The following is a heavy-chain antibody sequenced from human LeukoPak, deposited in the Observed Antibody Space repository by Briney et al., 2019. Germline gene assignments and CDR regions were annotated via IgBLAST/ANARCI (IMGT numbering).Heavy chain of an antibody. Sequence: GASVKVSCKASGYTFTSYDINWVRQATGQGLEWMGWMNPNSGNTGYAQKFQGRVTITRNTSISTAYMELSSLRSEDTAVYYCARDLVTGTERGNWFDPWGQGTLVTVSS. J-gene: IGHJ5*02. D-gene: IGHD1-20*01. CDR3: ARDLVTGTERGNWFDP. CDR2: MNPNSGNT. V-gene: IGHV1-8*03. CDR1: GYTFTSYD.